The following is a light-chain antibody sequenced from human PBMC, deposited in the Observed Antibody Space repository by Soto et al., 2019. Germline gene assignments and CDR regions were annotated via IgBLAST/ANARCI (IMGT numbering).Light chain of an antibody. CDR3: QHYKTYPWT. CDR2: KAS. CDR1: QSISSW. Sequence: DIQMTQSPSTLSASVGDRVTITCRASQSISSWLAWYQQKPGKAPKLLIYKASDLESAVPSRFSGSGSGTDFTLTISSLQPDDFATYYCQHYKTYPWTFGQGTKVEIK. V-gene: IGKV1-5*03. J-gene: IGKJ1*01.